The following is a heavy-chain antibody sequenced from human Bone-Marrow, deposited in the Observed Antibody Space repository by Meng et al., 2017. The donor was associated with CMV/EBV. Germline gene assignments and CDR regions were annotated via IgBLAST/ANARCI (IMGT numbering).Heavy chain of an antibody. Sequence: SVKVSCKASGGTFSSYAISWVRQVPGQGLEWMGGIIPILGIANYAQKFQGRVTITADKSTSTAYMELSSLRSEDTAVYYCARCLVIPAAIFEVGIAARPAAAVWGQGTTVTFSS. D-gene: IGHD6-6*01. V-gene: IGHV1-69*10. CDR3: ARCLVIPAAIFEVGIAARPAAAV. J-gene: IGHJ6*02. CDR1: GGTFSSYA. CDR2: IIPILGIA.